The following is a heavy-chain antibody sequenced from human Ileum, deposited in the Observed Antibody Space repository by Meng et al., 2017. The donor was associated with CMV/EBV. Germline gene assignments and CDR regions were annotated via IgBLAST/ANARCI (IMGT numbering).Heavy chain of an antibody. CDR2: ITSKVDGGTI. CDR3: GFGSGYTSGNYYAGT. Sequence: LTFSGAWMHWVRQGPGKGLEWVGRITSKVDGGTIDYAAPVKGRFTISRDDSKDTLYLEMNSLKIEDTAVYHCGFGSGYTSGNYYAGTWGQGTLVTVSS. D-gene: IGHD3-10*01. J-gene: IGHJ4*02. V-gene: IGHV3-15*01. CDR1: LTFSGAW.